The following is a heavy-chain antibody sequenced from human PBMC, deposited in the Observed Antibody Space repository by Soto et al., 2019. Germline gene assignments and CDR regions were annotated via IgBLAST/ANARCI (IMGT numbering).Heavy chain of an antibody. CDR3: ARRWLGPFDY. D-gene: IGHD6-19*01. V-gene: IGHV1-3*01. Sequence: XSVKVSCQGSVYSFTSYAMHWVRQAPGQRLEWMGWINAGNGNTKYSQKFQGRVTITRDTSASTAYMELSSLRSEDTAVYYCARRWLGPFDYSGQGPLVTVSS. CDR1: VYSFTSYA. J-gene: IGHJ4*02. CDR2: INAGNGNT.